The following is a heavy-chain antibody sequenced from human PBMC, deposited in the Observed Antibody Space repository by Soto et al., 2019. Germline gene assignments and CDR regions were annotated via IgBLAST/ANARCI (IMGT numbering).Heavy chain of an antibody. CDR2: INHSGST. CDR1: GGSFSDFY. CDR3: GPRGAMADPWGY. V-gene: IGHV4-34*01. Sequence: PSQTLSLTCAVYGGSFSDFYWTWIRQLPGKGLEWIGEINHSGSTNYNPSLKSRVAISVDTSKNQFSLNLRSVTAADTAVYYCGPRGAMADPWGYWGQGTLVTVSS. J-gene: IGHJ4*02. D-gene: IGHD7-27*01.